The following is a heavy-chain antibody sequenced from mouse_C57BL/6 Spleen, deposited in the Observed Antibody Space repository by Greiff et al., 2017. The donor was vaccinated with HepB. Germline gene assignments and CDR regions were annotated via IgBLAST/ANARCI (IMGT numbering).Heavy chain of an antibody. CDR1: GFNIKDYY. V-gene: IGHV14-2*01. CDR3: ARTIWSNYPYWYFDV. CDR2: IDPEDGET. Sequence: EVKLVESGAELVKPGASVKLSCTASGFNIKDYYMHWVKQRTEQGLEWIGRIDPEDGETKYAPKFQGKATITADTSSNTAYLQLSSLTSEDTAVYYCARTIWSNYPYWYFDVWGTGTTVTVSS. D-gene: IGHD2-5*01. J-gene: IGHJ1*03.